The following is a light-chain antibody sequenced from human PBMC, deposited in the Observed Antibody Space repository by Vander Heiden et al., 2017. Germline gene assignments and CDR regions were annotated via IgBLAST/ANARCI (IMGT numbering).Light chain of an antibody. V-gene: IGLV2-14*01. CDR3: SSYTSLSILYV. CDR1: SSDVGGNNY. CDR2: DVR. Sequence: QSHPALPASVSASGGPAVTISWTGTSSDVGGNNYFSWYQQHPGKAPKLMIYDVRNRPSGVSKRFSGSKSGNTASLTISGLQADDDADYYCSSYTSLSILYVFGTGTKVTVL. J-gene: IGLJ1*01.